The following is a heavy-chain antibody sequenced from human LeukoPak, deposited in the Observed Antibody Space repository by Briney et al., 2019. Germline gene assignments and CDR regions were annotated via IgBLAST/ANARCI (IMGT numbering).Heavy chain of an antibody. Sequence: PGGSLRLSCAAAGFTFRNYNMNSVRHAPGKGLEWVSSISSSYISIYYADSVKGRFTISRDNTNNSLYLQMNRLRAEDTAVYYCARVREGGYSGYVYYMDVWGKGTTVTVSS. CDR1: GFTFRNYN. J-gene: IGHJ6*03. V-gene: IGHV3-21*01. CDR3: ARVREGGYSGYVYYMDV. CDR2: ISSSYISI. D-gene: IGHD5-12*01.